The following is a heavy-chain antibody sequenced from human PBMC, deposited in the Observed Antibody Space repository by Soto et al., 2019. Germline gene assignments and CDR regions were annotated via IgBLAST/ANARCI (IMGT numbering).Heavy chain of an antibody. CDR1: GYTFIRYG. J-gene: IGHJ6*02. D-gene: IGHD3-16*01. V-gene: IGHV1-18*01. CDR3: ARGGYYDNSWGKLSHYGLDV. CDR2: ISPYNDYT. Sequence: QVQLAQSANEVKKPGASVRVSCKAAGYTFIRYGIAWVRQAPGQGLEWKGWISPYNDYTVYAQKFQGRVSMTADTSTRTVYMDLMGLKSDDAAVYYCARGGYYDNSWGKLSHYGLDVWGQGTSVSVSS.